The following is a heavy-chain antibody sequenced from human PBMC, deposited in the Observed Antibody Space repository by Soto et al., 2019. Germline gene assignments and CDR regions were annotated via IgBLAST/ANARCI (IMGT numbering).Heavy chain of an antibody. CDR1: GASISSYY. J-gene: IGHJ3*02. D-gene: IGHD4-17*01. CDR3: ASAMTTVTARGDDAFDI. Sequence: SETLSLTCTASGASISSYYWSWIRQPPGKGLEWIGYIYYSGSTNYNPSLKSRVTISVDTSKNQFSLKLSSVTAADTAVYYCASAMTTVTARGDDAFDIWGQGTMVTVSS. CDR2: IYYSGST. V-gene: IGHV4-59*08.